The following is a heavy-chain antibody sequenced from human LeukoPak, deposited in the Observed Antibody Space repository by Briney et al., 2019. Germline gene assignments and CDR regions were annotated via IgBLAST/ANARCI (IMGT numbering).Heavy chain of an antibody. CDR1: GGSINSYV. CDR3: AGERRGGYRFDF. Sequence: PSETLSLTCTVSGGSINSYVWSWIRQPPGKGLEWIGYIYSGGSTTYNPSPKSRITISVDTSKNQFSLKLNSLPAADTAVYYCAGERRGGYRFDFWGQGALVTVSS. CDR2: IYSGGST. D-gene: IGHD2-15*01. V-gene: IGHV4-59*01. J-gene: IGHJ4*02.